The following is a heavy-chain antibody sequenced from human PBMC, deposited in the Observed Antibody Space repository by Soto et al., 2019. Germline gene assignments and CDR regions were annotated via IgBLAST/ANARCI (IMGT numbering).Heavy chain of an antibody. CDR1: GGSISSYY. Sequence: QVQLQESGPGLVKPSETLSLTCTVSGGSISSYYWSWIRQPPGKGLEWIGYIYYSGRTNYNPSLKSRVTISVDTSKNQFSLKLSSVTAADTAVYYCARGPGVAAAALYNWFDPWGQGTLVTVSS. V-gene: IGHV4-59*01. CDR3: ARGPGVAAAALYNWFDP. CDR2: IYYSGRT. J-gene: IGHJ5*02. D-gene: IGHD6-13*01.